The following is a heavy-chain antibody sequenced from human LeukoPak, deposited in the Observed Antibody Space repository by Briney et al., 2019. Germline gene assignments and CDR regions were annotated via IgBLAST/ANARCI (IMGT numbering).Heavy chain of an antibody. J-gene: IGHJ6*02. CDR3: ARSPTPTVAGDYGMDV. CDR1: GYTFTSYY. Sequence: ASVKVSCKASGYTFTSYYMHWVRQAPGQGLEWMGIINPSGGSTSYAQKFQGRVTMTRDTSTSTVYMELSSLRSEDTAVYYCARSPTPTVAGDYGMDVWGQGTTVTVSS. V-gene: IGHV1-46*01. D-gene: IGHD6-19*01. CDR2: INPSGGST.